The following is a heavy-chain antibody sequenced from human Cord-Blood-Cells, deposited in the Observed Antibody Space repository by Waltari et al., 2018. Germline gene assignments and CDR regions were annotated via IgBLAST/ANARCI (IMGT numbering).Heavy chain of an antibody. CDR1: GGSFSGYY. CDR3: ARGIKSEYYGSGSYYWYFDL. V-gene: IGHV4-34*01. D-gene: IGHD3-10*01. Sequence: QVQLQQWGAGLLKPSETLSLTCAVYGGSFSGYYWSWIRQPPGKGLEWIGEINHSGSTNYNPSLKSRVTISVDTSKNQFSLKLSSVTAADTAVYYCARGIKSEYYGSGSYYWYFDLWGRGTVVTVSS. J-gene: IGHJ2*01. CDR2: INHSGST.